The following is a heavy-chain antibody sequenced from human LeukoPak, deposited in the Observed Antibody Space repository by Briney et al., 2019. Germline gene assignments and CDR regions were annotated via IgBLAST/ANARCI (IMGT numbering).Heavy chain of an antibody. CDR1: GGSISSGGYY. CDR2: ISSSGSTI. CDR3: ARGRSEEGYSGYDYGY. D-gene: IGHD5-12*01. J-gene: IGHJ4*02. V-gene: IGHV3-11*04. Sequence: PSETLSLTCTVSGGSISSGGYYWSWIRQAPGKGLEWVSYISSSGSTIYYADSVKGRFTISRDNAKNSLYLQMNSLRAEDTAVYYCARGRSEEGYSGYDYGYWGQGTLVTVSS.